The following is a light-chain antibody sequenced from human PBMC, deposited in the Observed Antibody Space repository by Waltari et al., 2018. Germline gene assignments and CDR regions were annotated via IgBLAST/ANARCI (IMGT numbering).Light chain of an antibody. J-gene: IGKJ1*01. CDR1: KSIGTY. CDR2: DAS. V-gene: IGKV3-11*01. CDR3: QQRSGWPQT. Sequence: IVWTKSPATLPLSPGESAPLSCRASKSIGTYLAWYQQTPGQAPRLLIYDASNRATGIPPRFSGSGSGTDFILTISSLEPEDFAVYYCQQRSGWPQTFGQGTNVEI.